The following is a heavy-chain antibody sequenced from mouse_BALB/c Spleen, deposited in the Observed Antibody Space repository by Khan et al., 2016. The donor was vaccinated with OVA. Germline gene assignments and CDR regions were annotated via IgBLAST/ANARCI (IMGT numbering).Heavy chain of an antibody. CDR2: ISSGGSYT. D-gene: IGHD1-2*01. CDR3: ASCITTVTGDYYAMDY. V-gene: IGHV5-6*01. CDR1: GFIFSSYG. Sequence: EVELVESGGDLVKPGGSLKLSCAAAGFIFSSYGMSWVRQTPDKRLEWVATISSGGSYTYYPDSVKGRFTISRDTAKNTLYLQMSSLKSEDTAMYYCASCITTVTGDYYAMDYWGQGTSVTVSS. J-gene: IGHJ4*01.